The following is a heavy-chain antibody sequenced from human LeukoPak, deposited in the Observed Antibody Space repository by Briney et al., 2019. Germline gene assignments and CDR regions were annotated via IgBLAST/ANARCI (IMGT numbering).Heavy chain of an antibody. CDR1: GFTFSSYG. CDR2: ISYDGSNK. D-gene: IGHD3-3*01. Sequence: PGRSLRLSCAASGFTFSSYGMHWVRQAPGKGLEWVAVISYDGSNKYYADSVKGRFTISRDNSKNTLYLQMNSLRAEDTAVYYCARDRASITIFGVVQTRFDIWGQGTMVTVSS. J-gene: IGHJ3*02. V-gene: IGHV3-30*03. CDR3: ARDRASITIFGVVQTRFDI.